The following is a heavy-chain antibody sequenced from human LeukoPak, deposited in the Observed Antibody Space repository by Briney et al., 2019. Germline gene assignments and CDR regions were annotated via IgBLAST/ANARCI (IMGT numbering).Heavy chain of an antibody. CDR2: ISYDGSNK. CDR3: ARDAGSSGYYGMDV. V-gene: IGHV3-30-3*01. J-gene: IGHJ6*02. Sequence: GRSLRLSCAASGFTFSSYAMHWVRQAPGKGLEWVAVISYDGSNKYYADSVKGRFTISRVNSKNTLYLQMNSPRAEDTAVYYCARDAGSSGYYGMDVWGQGTTVTVSS. D-gene: IGHD3-22*01. CDR1: GFTFSSYA.